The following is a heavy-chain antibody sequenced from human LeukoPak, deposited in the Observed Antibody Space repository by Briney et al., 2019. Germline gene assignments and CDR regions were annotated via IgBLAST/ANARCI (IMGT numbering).Heavy chain of an antibody. CDR3: AKDGASDIPYYYYGMDV. CDR2: ISGSGGST. J-gene: IGHJ6*02. Sequence: GGSLRLSCAASGFTFSSYAMSWVRQAPGKGLEWVSAISGSGGSTCYADSVKGRFTISRDNSKNTLYLQMNSLRAEDTAVYYCAKDGASDIPYYYYGMDVWGQGTTVTVSS. CDR1: GFTFSSYA. D-gene: IGHD2-15*01. V-gene: IGHV3-23*01.